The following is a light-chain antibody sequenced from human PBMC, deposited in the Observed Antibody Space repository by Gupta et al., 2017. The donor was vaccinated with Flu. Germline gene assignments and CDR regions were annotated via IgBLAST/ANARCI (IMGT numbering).Light chain of an antibody. CDR2: RNN. CDR3: AAWDDSLSVYV. Sequence: RVTVSCSGSSSNIGRKSVNWYQQVPGMAPKQLIFRNNQRPSGVPDRFSGSKSGTSASLAISGLQSEDEAIYYCAAWDDSLSVYVFRTGTKVTVL. V-gene: IGLV1-44*01. J-gene: IGLJ1*01. CDR1: SSNIGRKS.